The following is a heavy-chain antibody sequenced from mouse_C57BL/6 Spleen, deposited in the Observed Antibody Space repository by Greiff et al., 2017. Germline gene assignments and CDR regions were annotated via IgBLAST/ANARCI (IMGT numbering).Heavy chain of an antibody. CDR1: GYTFTSYW. V-gene: IGHV1-72*01. Sequence: QVQLQQPGAELVKPGASVKLSCKASGYTFTSYWMHWVKLRPGRGLEWIGRIDPNSGGTKYNEKFKSKAALTVDKPSSTAFMQISSLTSEDSAVYYCARAYSAMDYWGQGTSVTVSS. CDR3: ARAYSAMDY. CDR2: IDPNSGGT. J-gene: IGHJ4*01.